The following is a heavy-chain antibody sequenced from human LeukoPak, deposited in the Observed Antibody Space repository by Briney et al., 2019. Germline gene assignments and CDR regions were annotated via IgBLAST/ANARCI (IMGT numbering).Heavy chain of an antibody. CDR2: ISGSGGST. CDR1: GFPFSSYA. V-gene: IGHV3-23*01. J-gene: IGHJ4*02. Sequence: GGSLRLSCAASGFPFSSYAMSWVRQAPGKGLEWVPGISGSGGSTYDADSVKGGFTISRDNSNNTLYLQMNSLRAEDTAVYYCARRGGAYSHPYDYWGQGTLVSVSS. D-gene: IGHD4/OR15-4a*01. CDR3: ARRGGAYSHPYDY.